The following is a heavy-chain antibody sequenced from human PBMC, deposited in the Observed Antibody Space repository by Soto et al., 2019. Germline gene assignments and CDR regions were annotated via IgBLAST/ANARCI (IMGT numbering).Heavy chain of an antibody. V-gene: IGHV1-8*01. CDR2: MNPNSGNT. Sequence: QVQLVQSGAEVKKPGASVKVSCKASGYTFTSYDINWVRQATGQGLEWMGWMNPNSGNTGYAQKFQGRVTMTSNTSISTGYIERSRLRSEDTAVYYCARGARMTIFGVLAWWGVPKNWFDPGGQGTLVTVSS. J-gene: IGHJ5*02. D-gene: IGHD3-3*01. CDR3: ARGARMTIFGVLAWWGVPKNWFDP. CDR1: GYTFTSYD.